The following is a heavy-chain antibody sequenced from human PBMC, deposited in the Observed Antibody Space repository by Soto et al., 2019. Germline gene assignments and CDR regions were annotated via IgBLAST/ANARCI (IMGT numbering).Heavy chain of an antibody. J-gene: IGHJ4*02. CDR3: AREVPDDESNDNYFDD. CDR2: TYYRSKWYN. V-gene: IGHV6-1*01. Sequence: RSQAIPLTCAISGDSVSGNSAAWNWIRQSPSRGLEWLGRTYYRSKWYNDYAVSVKSRITVTPDTSKNQFSLHLNSVTPEDTAVYYCAREVPDDESNDNYFDDWGQGYLVTVSA. D-gene: IGHD3-16*01. CDR1: GDSVSGNSAA.